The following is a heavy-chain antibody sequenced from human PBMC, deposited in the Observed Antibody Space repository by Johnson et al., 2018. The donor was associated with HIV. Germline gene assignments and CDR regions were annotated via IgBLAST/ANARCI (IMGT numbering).Heavy chain of an antibody. CDR3: ARSYSTSWNASDI. CDR2: INGDGSRT. Sequence: VQLVESGGGLVQPGGSLRLSCGASGFTFSDHWMQWVRQAPGKGLVWVSRINGDGSRTSYADSVKGRFTIARDNGKNTLFLEMKSLRAEDTAVYYCARSYSTSWNASDIWGQGTMVTVSS. V-gene: IGHV3-74*01. CDR1: GFTFSDHW. D-gene: IGHD4-11*01. J-gene: IGHJ3*02.